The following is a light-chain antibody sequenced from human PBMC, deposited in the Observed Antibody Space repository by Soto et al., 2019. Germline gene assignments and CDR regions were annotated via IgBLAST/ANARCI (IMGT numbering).Light chain of an antibody. CDR3: QQYGSLPRT. CDR2: GAS. J-gene: IGKJ1*01. V-gene: IGKV3-20*01. CDR1: QSVRSDY. Sequence: EIVFTQSPATLSLSPGERATLSCRASQSVRSDYLAWYQQKPGQAPRLHIYGASTRATGIPDRFTGSGSGTDFTLTISRLEPEDFAVYYCQQYGSLPRTFGQGTKVDIK.